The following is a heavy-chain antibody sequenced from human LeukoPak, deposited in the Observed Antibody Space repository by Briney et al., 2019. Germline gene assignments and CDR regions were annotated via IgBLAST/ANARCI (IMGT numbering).Heavy chain of an antibody. CDR3: ARVGIAAVGGLDY. D-gene: IGHD6-13*01. CDR1: GGTFSSYA. V-gene: IGHV1-69*05. Sequence: ASVKVSCKASGGTFSSYAISWVRQAPGQGLEWMGGIIPIFGTANYAQKFQGRVTITTDESTSTAYMELSSLRSEDTAVYYCARVGIAAVGGLDYWGQGTLVTVSS. CDR2: IIPIFGTA. J-gene: IGHJ4*02.